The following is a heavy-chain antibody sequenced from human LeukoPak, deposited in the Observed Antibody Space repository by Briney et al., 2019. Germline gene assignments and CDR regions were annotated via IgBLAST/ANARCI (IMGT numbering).Heavy chain of an antibody. V-gene: IGHV1-8*03. J-gene: IGHJ3*02. D-gene: IGHD3-3*01. CDR2: MNPNSGNT. Sequence: ASVKVSCKASGYTFTSYDINWVRQATGQGLEWMGWMNPNSGNTGYAQKFQGRVTITRNTSISTAYMELSSLRSEDTAVYYCARLGPERFLEPFDIWGQGTMVTVSS. CDR1: GYTFTSYD. CDR3: ARLGPERFLEPFDI.